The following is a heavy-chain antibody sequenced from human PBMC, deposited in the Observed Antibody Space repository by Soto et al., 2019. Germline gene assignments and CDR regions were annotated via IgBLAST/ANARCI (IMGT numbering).Heavy chain of an antibody. V-gene: IGHV4-34*01. J-gene: IGHJ4*02. CDR3: AREYYYDSSGFDY. D-gene: IGHD3-22*01. CDR1: GGSFSGYY. CDR2: INHSGST. Sequence: SETLSLTCAVYGGSFSGYYWSWIRQPPGKGLEWIGEINHSGSTNYNPSLKSRVTISVDTSKNQFSLKLSSVTAADTAVYYCAREYYYDSSGFDYWGQGTLVTVSS.